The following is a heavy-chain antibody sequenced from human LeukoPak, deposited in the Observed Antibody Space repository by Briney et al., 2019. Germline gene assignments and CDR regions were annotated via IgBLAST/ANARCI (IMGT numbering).Heavy chain of an antibody. Sequence: ASVKVSCKASGYTFTGYYMHWVRQAPGQGLEWMGWINPNSGGTNYAQKFQGRVTMTRDTSISTAYMELSRLRSDDTAVYYCARASDNSGYYHFHYWGQGTLVTVSS. CDR1: GYTFTGYY. V-gene: IGHV1-2*02. CDR2: INPNSGGT. D-gene: IGHD3-22*01. J-gene: IGHJ4*02. CDR3: ARASDNSGYYHFHY.